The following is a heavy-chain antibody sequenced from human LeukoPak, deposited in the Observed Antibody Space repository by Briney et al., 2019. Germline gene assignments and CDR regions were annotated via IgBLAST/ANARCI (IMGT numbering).Heavy chain of an antibody. V-gene: IGHV5-51*01. Sequence: GESLKISCKGSGYSFTSYWIGWVRQMPGEGLEWMGNIYPGDSDTRYSPSFQGQVTISADKSISTAYLQWSSLKASDTAMYYCARRYYDYVWGSYRSDYFDYWGQGTLVTVSS. D-gene: IGHD3-16*02. J-gene: IGHJ4*02. CDR1: GYSFTSYW. CDR2: IYPGDSDT. CDR3: ARRYYDYVWGSYRSDYFDY.